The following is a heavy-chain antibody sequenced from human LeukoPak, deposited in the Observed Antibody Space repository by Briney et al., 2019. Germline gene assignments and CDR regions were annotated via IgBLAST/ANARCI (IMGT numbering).Heavy chain of an antibody. Sequence: GSLRLSCAASGFTFSSYAMNWVRQAPGKGLEWVGYIYYGGSTNYNPSLKSQVTIPVDTYKNQFSLKLSSVTAADTADYYCAREVDCSSTSCYHGSNWFDPWGQGTLVTVSS. CDR1: GFTFSSYA. J-gene: IGHJ5*02. V-gene: IGHV4-59*01. D-gene: IGHD2-2*01. CDR3: AREVDCSSTSCYHGSNWFDP. CDR2: IYYGGST.